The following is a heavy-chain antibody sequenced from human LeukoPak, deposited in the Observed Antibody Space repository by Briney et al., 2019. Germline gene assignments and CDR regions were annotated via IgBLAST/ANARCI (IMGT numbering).Heavy chain of an antibody. CDR2: IKPNSGGT. CDR1: GYTFTAYY. CDR3: ARDGRDGYNLVHY. Sequence: ASVKVSCKASGYTFTAYYIHWVRQAPGQGLEWMGWIKPNSGGTNYAQKFQGRVTMTRDTSISAVYMELNRLRSDDTAVYYCARDGRDGYNLVHYWGQGTLVTVSS. D-gene: IGHD5-24*01. J-gene: IGHJ4*02. V-gene: IGHV1-2*02.